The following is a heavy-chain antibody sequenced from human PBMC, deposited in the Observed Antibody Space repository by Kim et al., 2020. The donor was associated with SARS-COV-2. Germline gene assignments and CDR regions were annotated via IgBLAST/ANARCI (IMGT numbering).Heavy chain of an antibody. J-gene: IGHJ5*02. Sequence: SETLSLTCTVSGGSISSHYWSWIRQPPGKGLEWIGYIYYSGSTNYNPSLKSRVTISVDTSKNQFSLKLSSVTAADTAVYYCARHLRNIGEGLIFGVVIIPAAFDPWGQGTLVTVSS. CDR1: GGSISSHY. CDR2: IYYSGST. D-gene: IGHD3-3*01. CDR3: ARHLRNIGEGLIFGVVIIPAAFDP. V-gene: IGHV4-59*08.